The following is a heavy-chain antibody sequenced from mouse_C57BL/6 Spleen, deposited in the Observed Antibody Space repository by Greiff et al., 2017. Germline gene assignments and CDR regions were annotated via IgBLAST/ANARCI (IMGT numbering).Heavy chain of an antibody. CDR3: TRDERLRPPYAMDY. D-gene: IGHD2-2*01. CDR1: GFTFSDAW. V-gene: IGHV6-6*01. Sequence: EVKVVESGGGLVQPGGSMKLSCAASGFTFSDAWMDWVRQSPEKGLEWVAEIRNKANNHATYYAESVKGRFTISRDDSKSSVYLQMNSLRAEDTGIYYCTRDERLRPPYAMDYWGQGTSVTVSS. CDR2: IRNKANNHAT. J-gene: IGHJ4*01.